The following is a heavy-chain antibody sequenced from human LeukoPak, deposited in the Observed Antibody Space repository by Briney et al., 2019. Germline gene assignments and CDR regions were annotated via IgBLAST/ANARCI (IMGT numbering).Heavy chain of an antibody. V-gene: IGHV3-48*03. CDR3: ARDSYDSSGYYYLFDY. J-gene: IGHJ4*02. Sequence: GGSLRLSCAASGFTFSSYEMNWVRQAPGKGLEWVSYISSSGSTIYNADSVKGRFTISRDNAKNSLYLQMNSLRAEDTAVYYCARDSYDSSGYYYLFDYWGQGALVTVPS. D-gene: IGHD3-22*01. CDR1: GFTFSSYE. CDR2: ISSSGSTI.